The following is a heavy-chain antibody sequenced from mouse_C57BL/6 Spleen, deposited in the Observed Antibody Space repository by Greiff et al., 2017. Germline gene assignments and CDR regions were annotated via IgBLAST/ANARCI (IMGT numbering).Heavy chain of an antibody. CDR1: GYTFTSYN. CDR2: IYPGNGDT. CDR3: ARDYYGPFAY. J-gene: IGHJ3*01. D-gene: IGHD1-1*01. V-gene: IGHV1-12*01. Sequence: QVTLNVSGAELVRPGASVKMSCKASGYTFTSYNMHWGKQTPRQGMDWIGAIYPGNGDTSYNQKFKGKATLTVDKSSSTAYMQLSSLTSEDSAVYFCARDYYGPFAYWGQGTLVTVSA.